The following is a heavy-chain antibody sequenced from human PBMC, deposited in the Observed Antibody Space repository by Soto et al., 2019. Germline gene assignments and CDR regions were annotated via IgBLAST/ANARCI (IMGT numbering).Heavy chain of an antibody. D-gene: IGHD3-10*01. J-gene: IGHJ6*02. CDR2: MGGAGAK. CDR3: TRAAFGDGMDL. Sequence: AQLVESGGAVVQPGRSLKLSCAAFGFTYNSYDMHWVRQVAGGGLEWVSSMGGAGAKEYAASVRGRFIISRDNAKNSLYLQMDSLRVGDTAVYYCTRAAFGDGMDLWGQGTPVTVSS. CDR1: GFTYNSYD. V-gene: IGHV3-13*01.